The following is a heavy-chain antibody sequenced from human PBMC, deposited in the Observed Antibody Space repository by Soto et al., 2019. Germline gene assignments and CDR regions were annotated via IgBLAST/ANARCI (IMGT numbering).Heavy chain of an antibody. CDR2: IKQDGSEK. CDR1: GFIFSNYC. CDR3: ARVLQVLITHYFDS. Sequence: PGGSLRLSCAASGFIFSNYCMTWVRQAPGKGLEWVANIKQDGSEKNYVNSVKGRFTISRDNAKNSLYLQMNSLRAEDTAVYYCARVLQVLITHYFDSWGQGTLVTVSS. D-gene: IGHD3-22*01. V-gene: IGHV3-7*05. J-gene: IGHJ4*02.